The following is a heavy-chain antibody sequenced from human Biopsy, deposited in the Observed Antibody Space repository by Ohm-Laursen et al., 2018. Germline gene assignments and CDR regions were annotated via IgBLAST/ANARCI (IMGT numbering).Heavy chain of an antibody. CDR2: TYKGGNT. Sequence: TLSLTCTLSGDSITRSYWSWIRQSPGKGLEWIGHTYKGGNTNHNPSLKSRVSMSVDTSKNQLSLTLRSVTAADTAVYYCARDLPSSYYYAVDVWGQGTTVTVSS. CDR1: GDSITRSY. CDR3: ARDLPSSYYYAVDV. V-gene: IGHV4-59*12. J-gene: IGHJ6*02.